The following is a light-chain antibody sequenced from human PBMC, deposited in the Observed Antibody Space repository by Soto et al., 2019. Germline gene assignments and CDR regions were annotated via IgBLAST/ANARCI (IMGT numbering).Light chain of an antibody. CDR3: QQSYSTPRT. CDR1: QSISSW. CDR2: DAS. J-gene: IGKJ1*01. Sequence: DIQMTPSPSTLSASVGDRVTITCRASQSISSWLAWYQQTPGKAPKLLIYDASSLESGVPSRFSGSGSGTEFTLTISSLQPDDFATYYCQQSYSTPRTFGQGTKVDIK. V-gene: IGKV1-5*01.